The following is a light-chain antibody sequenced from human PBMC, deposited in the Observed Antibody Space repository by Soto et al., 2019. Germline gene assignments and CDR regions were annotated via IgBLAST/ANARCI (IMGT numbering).Light chain of an antibody. CDR2: AAS. CDR3: QQAYIIPPIT. CDR1: QNIGTH. J-gene: IGKJ5*01. Sequence: DIQMTQSPVSLSASVGDRVTIACRASQNIGTHLNWYQQKVGRAPNLLIYAASTLQSGVPSRFSGSGSGREFTLTISSLLPEDFATYYCQQAYIIPPITFGQGTRLEMK. V-gene: IGKV1-39*01.